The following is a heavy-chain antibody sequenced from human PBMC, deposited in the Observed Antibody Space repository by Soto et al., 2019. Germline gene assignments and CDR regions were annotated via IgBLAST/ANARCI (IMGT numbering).Heavy chain of an antibody. CDR2: IYYSGST. V-gene: IGHV4-31*03. D-gene: IGHD4-4*01. J-gene: IGHJ3*02. Sequence: SETLSLTCTVSGGSISSGGYYWSWIRQHPGKGLEWIGYIYYSGSTYYNPSLKSRVTISVDTSKNQFSLKLSSVTAADTAVYYCAREGDPGNDYSERGAFDIWGQGTMVTVSS. CDR1: GGSISSGGYY. CDR3: AREGDPGNDYSERGAFDI.